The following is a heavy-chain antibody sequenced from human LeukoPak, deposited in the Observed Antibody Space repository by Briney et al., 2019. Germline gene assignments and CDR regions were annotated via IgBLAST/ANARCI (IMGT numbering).Heavy chain of an antibody. V-gene: IGHV3-23*01. CDR1: GFTLSSYA. J-gene: IGHJ6*03. CDR2: ISGSGGST. D-gene: IGHD3-22*01. Sequence: HPGGPLTLSCAASGFTLSSYAMSWLRQAPGKGLEWVSAISGSGGSTYYADSVKGRFTISRDNSKNTLYLQMNSLRAEDTAVYYCAKRNYYDSSGYYYYYMDVWGKGTTVTVSS. CDR3: AKRNYYDSSGYYYYYMDV.